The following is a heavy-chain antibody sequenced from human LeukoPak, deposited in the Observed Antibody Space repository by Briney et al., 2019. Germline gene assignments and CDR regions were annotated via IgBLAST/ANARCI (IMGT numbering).Heavy chain of an antibody. CDR3: ARGLDGGSYYYYYYMDV. D-gene: IGHD4-23*01. CDR1: GYTFTSYD. CDR2: MNPNSGNT. Sequence: ASVKVSCKASGYTFTSYDINWVRQATGQGLEWMGWMNPNSGNTGYAQKFQGRVTMTRNTSISTAYMELSSLRSEDTAVYYCARGLDGGSYYYYYYMDVRGKGTTVTVSS. J-gene: IGHJ6*03. V-gene: IGHV1-8*01.